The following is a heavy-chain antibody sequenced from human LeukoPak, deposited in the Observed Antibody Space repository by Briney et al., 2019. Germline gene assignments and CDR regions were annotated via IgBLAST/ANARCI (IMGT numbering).Heavy chain of an antibody. CDR3: AREGYSSGRAPVFDI. Sequence: GGSLRLSCAASGFTISTYVMHWVRQSTGKGLEWVSDIGTAGNTNYLGSVKGRLTIPREEARNSLYLQMNSLTAGDTATYYCAREGYSSGRAPVFDIWGQGTTVTVSS. D-gene: IGHD6-19*01. CDR1: GFTISTYV. CDR2: IGTAGNT. V-gene: IGHV3-13*01. J-gene: IGHJ3*02.